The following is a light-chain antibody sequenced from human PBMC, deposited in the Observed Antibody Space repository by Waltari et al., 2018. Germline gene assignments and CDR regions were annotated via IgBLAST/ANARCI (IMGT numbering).Light chain of an antibody. CDR2: TDN. J-gene: IGLJ3*02. Sequence: QSVLTQPPSASGTPGQGVTISCSGSSSNIGSNTVSWDQQFPGTAPRLLMHTDNQRHSGVPHRFSGSKSGTSASLAISGLQSEEEAHYFCATWDDSLNGRVFGGGTKVTVL. CDR1: SSNIGSNT. CDR3: ATWDDSLNGRV. V-gene: IGLV1-44*01.